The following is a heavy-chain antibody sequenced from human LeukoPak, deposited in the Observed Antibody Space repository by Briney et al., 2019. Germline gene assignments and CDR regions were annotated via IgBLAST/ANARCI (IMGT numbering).Heavy chain of an antibody. Sequence: VASVKVSCKASGGTFSSYAISWVRQAPGQGLEWMGRIIPIFGTANYAQKFQGRVTITTDESTSTAYMELSSLRSEDTDVYYCARDLYCGGDCYSWFDYWGQGTLVTVSS. CDR1: GGTFSSYA. D-gene: IGHD2-21*02. V-gene: IGHV1-69*05. CDR3: ARDLYCGGDCYSWFDY. J-gene: IGHJ4*02. CDR2: IIPIFGTA.